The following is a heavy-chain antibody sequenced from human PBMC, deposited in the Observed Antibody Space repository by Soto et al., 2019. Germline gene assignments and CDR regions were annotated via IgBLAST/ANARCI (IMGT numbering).Heavy chain of an antibody. CDR2: IYPGDSDT. J-gene: IGHJ6*02. V-gene: IGHV5-51*01. Sequence: GESLKISCKGSGYTFTNYWIGWVRQMPGKGPEWMGIIYPGDSDTKYNPSFQGQVTIPADKSITTTYLQWSSLKASDTAISYCAASIFYYGMDVWGQGTTVTVSS. CDR1: GYTFTNYW. CDR3: AASIFYYGMDV.